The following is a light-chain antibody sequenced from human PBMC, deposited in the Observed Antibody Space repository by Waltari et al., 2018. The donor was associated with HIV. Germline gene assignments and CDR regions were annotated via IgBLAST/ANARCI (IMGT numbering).Light chain of an antibody. CDR2: KNT. V-gene: IGLV1-47*01. CDR3: AVWDDSLSGPYV. Sequence: QSVLSQPPSASGTAGQRVTISCSCTNSNLGNNYVFWYQQRPGAAPTLLIYKNTKRPSGVADRFSGSKSGTSASLAISGLRSDDEAVYYCAVWDDSLSGPYVFGSGTEVTVL. J-gene: IGLJ1*01. CDR1: NSNLGNNY.